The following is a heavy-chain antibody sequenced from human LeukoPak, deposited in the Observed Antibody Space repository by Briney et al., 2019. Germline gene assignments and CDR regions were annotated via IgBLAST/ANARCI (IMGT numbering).Heavy chain of an antibody. D-gene: IGHD6-19*01. J-gene: IGHJ3*02. V-gene: IGHV4-4*07. CDR3: ARKGISAVAGAFDI. CDR1: GGSISSYF. Sequence: PSETLSLTCTVSGGSISSYFWSWIRQPPGKGLEWIGRVYSSGSTNYNPSLKSRVTLSVDTSKNQFSLKLASVTAADTAVYYCARKGISAVAGAFDIWGQGTMVTVSS. CDR2: VYSSGST.